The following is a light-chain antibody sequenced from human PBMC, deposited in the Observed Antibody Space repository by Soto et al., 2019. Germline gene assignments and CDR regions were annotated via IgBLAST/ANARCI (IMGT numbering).Light chain of an antibody. CDR1: QSVSSY. CDR3: QQRSSWPLT. Sequence: EIVLTQSPATLSLSPGERATLSCRASQSVSSYLAWYQQKPGQAPRLLIYDASNTAPGIPARFSGSGSGTDFTLTISTLEPEAFAVYYCQQRSSWPLTFGGGTKVEIK. V-gene: IGKV3-11*01. J-gene: IGKJ4*01. CDR2: DAS.